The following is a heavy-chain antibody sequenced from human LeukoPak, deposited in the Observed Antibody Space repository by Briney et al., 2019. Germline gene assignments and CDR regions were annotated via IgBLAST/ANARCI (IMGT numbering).Heavy chain of an antibody. CDR2: ISSSTSYI. D-gene: IGHD4-17*01. V-gene: IGHV3-21*01. J-gene: IGHJ4*02. CDR3: ARAGGSTVSHSDY. CDR1: GFTFSSYS. Sequence: GGSLRLSCAASGFTFSSYSMNWIRQAPGKGLEWVSSISSSTSYIYYADSVKGRFTISKDNAKNSPYLQMNSLRAEDTAVYYCARAGGSTVSHSDYWGQGTLVTVSS.